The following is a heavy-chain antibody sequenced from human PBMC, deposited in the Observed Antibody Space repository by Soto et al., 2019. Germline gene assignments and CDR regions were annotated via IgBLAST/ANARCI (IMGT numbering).Heavy chain of an antibody. CDR1: GDSITSSSYH. CDR3: AKSRAGLFDXYDL. V-gene: IGHV4-39*01. Sequence: SETLSLTCTVSGDSITSSSYHWGLIRQPPGKGLEWIGTMYYTGSAYSNPSLKSRVTMSVDTSKTQFSLKLNSVTDADTAVYYCAKSRAGLFDXYDLWGQGTMVTVSS. CDR2: MYYTGSA. D-gene: IGHD6-13*01. J-gene: IGHJ3*01.